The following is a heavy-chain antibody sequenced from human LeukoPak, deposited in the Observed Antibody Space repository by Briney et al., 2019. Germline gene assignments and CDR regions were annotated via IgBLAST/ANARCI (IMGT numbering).Heavy chain of an antibody. V-gene: IGHV4-4*07. CDR2: IYTSGST. D-gene: IGHD3-22*01. CDR1: GGSISSYY. J-gene: IGHJ6*03. Sequence: PSETLSLTCTVSGGSISSYYWSWIRQPAGKGLEWIGRIYTSGSTNYNPSLKSRVTMSVDTPKNQFSLKLSSVTAADTAVYYCARDLYYYDSSGDYYYYYMDVWGKGTTVTVSS. CDR3: ARDLYYYDSSGDYYYYYMDV.